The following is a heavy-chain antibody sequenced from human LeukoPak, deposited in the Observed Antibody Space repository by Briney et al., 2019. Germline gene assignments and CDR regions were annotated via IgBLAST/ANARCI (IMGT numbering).Heavy chain of an antibody. Sequence: GGSLRLSCAASGFTFSSYSMNWVRQAPGKGLEWVSSISSSSSYIYYADSVKGRFTISRDNAKNSLYLQMNSLRAEDTAVYYCARDWVTAIHDAFDIWGQGTMVTVSS. V-gene: IGHV3-21*04. J-gene: IGHJ3*02. CDR2: ISSSSSYI. CDR3: ARDWVTAIHDAFDI. CDR1: GFTFSSYS. D-gene: IGHD2-21*02.